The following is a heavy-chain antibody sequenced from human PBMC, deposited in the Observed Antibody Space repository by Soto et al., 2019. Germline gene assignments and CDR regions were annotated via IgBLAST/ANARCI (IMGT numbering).Heavy chain of an antibody. J-gene: IGHJ6*02. D-gene: IGHD4-17*01. V-gene: IGHV3-30-3*01. CDR1: GFTFSSYA. CDR2: ISYDGSNK. Sequence: GGSLRLSCAASGFTFSSYAMHWVRQAPGKGLEWVAVISYDGSNKYYADSVKGRFTISRDNSKNTLYLQMNSLRAEDTAVYYCARDYGGNSGHYYYGMDVWGQGTTVTVS. CDR3: ARDYGGNSGHYYYGMDV.